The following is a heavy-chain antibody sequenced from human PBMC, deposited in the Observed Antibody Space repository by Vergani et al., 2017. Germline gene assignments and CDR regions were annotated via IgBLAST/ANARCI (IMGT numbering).Heavy chain of an antibody. V-gene: IGHV4-61*02. J-gene: IGHJ6*02. CDR2: IYTSGST. CDR3: ARHRAYCGGDFYPYYYCMDV. CDR1: GGSISSGSYY. Sequence: QVQLQESGPGLVKPSQTLSLTCTVSGGSISSGSYYWSWIRQPAGKGLEWIGRIYTSGSTNYNPSLKSRVTISVDTSKNQFSLKLSSVTAADTAVYYCARHRAYCGGDFYPYYYCMDVWGQGTTVTVSS. D-gene: IGHD2-21*02.